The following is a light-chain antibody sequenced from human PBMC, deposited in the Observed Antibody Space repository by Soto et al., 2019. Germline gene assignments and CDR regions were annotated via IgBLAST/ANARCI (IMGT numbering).Light chain of an antibody. CDR1: SCNIGSNY. CDR2: RNN. Sequence: QSVLTQPPSASGTPGQRVTISCSGSSCNIGSNYVYWYQHLPGAAPTLLIYRNNQRPSEVPDRLSASTSGTSASLAISGLRSEDEADYYCAAWDDSVSGWVFGGGTKLTVL. V-gene: IGLV1-47*01. J-gene: IGLJ3*02. CDR3: AAWDDSVSGWV.